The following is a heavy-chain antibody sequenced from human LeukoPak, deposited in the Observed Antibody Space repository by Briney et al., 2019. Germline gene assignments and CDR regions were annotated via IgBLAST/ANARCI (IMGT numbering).Heavy chain of an antibody. J-gene: IGHJ4*02. CDR1: GGSISNYY. CDR3: ARLGDSSGYYPTPFDY. Sequence: PSETLSLTCTVSGGSISNYYWSWIRQPPGKGLEWIGYIFYSGSTNYNPSLKSRVTISVDTSKNQFSLKLSSVTAADTAVYYCARLGDSSGYYPTPFDYWGQGTLVTVSS. D-gene: IGHD3-22*01. V-gene: IGHV4-59*08. CDR2: IFYSGST.